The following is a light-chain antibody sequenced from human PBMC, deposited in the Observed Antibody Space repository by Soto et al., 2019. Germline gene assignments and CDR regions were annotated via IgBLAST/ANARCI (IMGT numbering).Light chain of an antibody. CDR3: SSFAGNNNLV. CDR1: ISDVGGYNY. V-gene: IGLV2-8*01. J-gene: IGLJ2*01. Sequence: QSALTQPPSASGSPGQSVTISCTGTISDVGGYNYLPWYQQHPGKAPKLMISEVSKRPSGVHDRFSGSKSGNTASLTVSGLQAEDEADYYCSSFAGNNNLVFGGGTKLTVL. CDR2: EVS.